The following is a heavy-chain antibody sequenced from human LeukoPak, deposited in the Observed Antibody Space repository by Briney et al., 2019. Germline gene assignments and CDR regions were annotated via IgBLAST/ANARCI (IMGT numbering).Heavy chain of an antibody. CDR3: AKGWLQFYYFDY. D-gene: IGHD5-24*01. CDR2: ISGSGGST. V-gene: IGHV3-23*01. Sequence: GGSLRLSCAASGFTFSSYAMSWARQAPGKGLEWVSAISGSGGSTYYADSVKGRFTISRDNSKNTLYLQMNSLRAEDTAVYYCAKGWLQFYYFDYWGQGTLVTVSS. J-gene: IGHJ4*02. CDR1: GFTFSSYA.